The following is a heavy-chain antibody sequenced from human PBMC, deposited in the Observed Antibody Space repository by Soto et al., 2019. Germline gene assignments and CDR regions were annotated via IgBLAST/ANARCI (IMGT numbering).Heavy chain of an antibody. Sequence: QVQLVQSGAEVKKPGASVKVSCKASGYTFTSYGISWVRQAPGQGLEWMGWISAYNGKTNYAQKLQGRVTMTTDTPTRTAYRGLRRLRSADTAVYYCARGKGDGSGSYYGSWGQGTLVTVSS. V-gene: IGHV1-18*01. D-gene: IGHD3-10*01. CDR1: GYTFTSYG. CDR2: ISAYNGKT. CDR3: ARGKGDGSGSYYGS. J-gene: IGHJ5*02.